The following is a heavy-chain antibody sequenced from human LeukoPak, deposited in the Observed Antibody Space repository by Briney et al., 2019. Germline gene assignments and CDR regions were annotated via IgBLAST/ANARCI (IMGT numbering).Heavy chain of an antibody. CDR1: GGSISTYY. V-gene: IGHV4-59*01. Sequence: PSETLSLTCTVPGGSISTYYWSWVRQPPGKGLEWNGYIYYSGSTNYTPSLKSRVPISVDTSKNQFSLKLSSVTAADTAVYYCARGRSRDGYNYDYWGQGTLVTVSS. J-gene: IGHJ4*02. CDR2: IYYSGST. D-gene: IGHD5-24*01. CDR3: ARGRSRDGYNYDY.